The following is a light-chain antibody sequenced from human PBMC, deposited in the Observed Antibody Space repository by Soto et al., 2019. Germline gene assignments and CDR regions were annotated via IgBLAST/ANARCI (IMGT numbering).Light chain of an antibody. CDR2: AAS. CDR3: QQANSFPLT. CDR1: QGISSG. V-gene: IGKV1-12*01. Sequence: DIQMTQSPSSVSASVGDRVTITCRASQGISSGLDGYQQKPGKAPKLLIYAASSLQSGVPSRFSGSGSGTDFTLTITSLQPEDFATYYCQQANSFPLTCGGGTKVEIK. J-gene: IGKJ4*01.